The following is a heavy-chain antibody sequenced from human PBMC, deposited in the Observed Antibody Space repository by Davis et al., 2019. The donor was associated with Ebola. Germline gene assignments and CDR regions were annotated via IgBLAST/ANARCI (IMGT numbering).Heavy chain of an antibody. V-gene: IGHV3-21*04. Sequence: GESLKISCAASGFTFSSYSMNWVRQAPGKGLEWVSSISSSSTYIYYADSVKGRFTISRDNAKNSLYLQMNSLRAEDTAVYYCAKSIYAGYIVGAFDYWGQGTLVTVSS. CDR1: GFTFSSYS. J-gene: IGHJ4*02. CDR2: ISSSSTYI. D-gene: IGHD1-26*01. CDR3: AKSIYAGYIVGAFDY.